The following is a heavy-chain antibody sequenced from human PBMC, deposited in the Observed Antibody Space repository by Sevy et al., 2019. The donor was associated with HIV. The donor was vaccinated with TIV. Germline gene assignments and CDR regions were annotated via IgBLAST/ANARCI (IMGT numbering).Heavy chain of an antibody. CDR1: GFTFSTYT. Sequence: GGSLRLSCAASGFTFSTYTLNWVRQAPGKGLEWVSCITSSSSYIYDADSLKGRFTISRDNAKNSLYLQMNSLRAEDTAVYYCAVLYSTSSQDDYWGQGTLVTVSS. D-gene: IGHD6-6*01. J-gene: IGHJ4*02. CDR2: ITSSSSYI. V-gene: IGHV3-21*01. CDR3: AVLYSTSSQDDY.